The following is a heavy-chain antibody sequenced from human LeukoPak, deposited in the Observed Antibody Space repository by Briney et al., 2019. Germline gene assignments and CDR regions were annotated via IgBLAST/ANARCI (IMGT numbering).Heavy chain of an antibody. CDR1: GFTFSSHT. CDR2: ISSGSSTI. Sequence: GGSHRLSCAASGFTFSSHTMHWVRQAPGKGLEWVSYISSGSSTIYYADSVKGRFTISRDNAKNSLYLQMNSLRAEDTAVYYCARETYYYDSSTYFRATDYWGQGTLVTVSS. D-gene: IGHD3-22*01. V-gene: IGHV3-48*04. J-gene: IGHJ4*02. CDR3: ARETYYYDSSTYFRATDY.